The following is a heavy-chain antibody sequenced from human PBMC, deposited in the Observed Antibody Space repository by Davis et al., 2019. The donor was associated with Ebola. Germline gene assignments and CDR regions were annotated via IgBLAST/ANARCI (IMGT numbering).Heavy chain of an antibody. Sequence: GESLKISCAASGFTFSDYYMSWVRQAPGKGLEWVSAISGSGGSTYYADSVKGRFTISRDNSKNTLYLQMNSLRAEDTAVYYCATGAPYYDYIWGSSYYFDYWGQGTLVTVAS. CDR1: GFTFSDYY. CDR2: ISGSGGST. J-gene: IGHJ4*02. D-gene: IGHD3-16*01. V-gene: IGHV3-23*01. CDR3: ATGAPYYDYIWGSSYYFDY.